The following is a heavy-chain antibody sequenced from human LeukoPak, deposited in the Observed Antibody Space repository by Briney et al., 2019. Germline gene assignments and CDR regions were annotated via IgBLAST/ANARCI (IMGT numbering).Heavy chain of an antibody. CDR1: GYTFTGYY. CDR2: INPNSGGT. J-gene: IGHJ6*04. CDR3: ARDLGRQLEWLLTPMDV. Sequence: GASVKVSCKASGYTFTGYYMHWVRQAPGQGLEWMGWINPNSGGTNYAQKFQGRVTMTRDTSISTAYMELSRLRSDDTAVYYCARDLGRQLEWLLTPMDVWGKGTTVTVSS. D-gene: IGHD3-3*01. V-gene: IGHV1-2*02.